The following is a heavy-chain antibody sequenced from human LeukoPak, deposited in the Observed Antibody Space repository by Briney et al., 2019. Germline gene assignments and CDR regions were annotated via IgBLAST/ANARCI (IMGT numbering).Heavy chain of an antibody. CDR2: ISFDGSNK. CDR3: AKSHHRGFGDLFSNFDY. Sequence: GRSLRLSCAAAGFTFSRYGMHLYRQAPGKGLECVAVISFDGSNKYYADSVQGRFTISRAHSKNTLYLQMNSLRAADTAVYYCAKSHHRGFGDLFSNFDYWGQGTLVTVSS. D-gene: IGHD3-10*01. J-gene: IGHJ4*02. V-gene: IGHV3-30*18. CDR1: GFTFSRYG.